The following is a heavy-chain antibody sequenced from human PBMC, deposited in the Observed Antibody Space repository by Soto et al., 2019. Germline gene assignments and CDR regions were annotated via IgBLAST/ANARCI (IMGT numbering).Heavy chain of an antibody. Sequence: SETLSLTCTVSGGSISSYYWSWIRQPPGKGLEWIGCIYYSGSTNYNPSLKSRVTISVDTSKNQFSLKLSSVTAADTAVYYCARAEYSSSPSGLDPWGQGTLVTVSS. CDR3: ARAEYSSSPSGLDP. D-gene: IGHD6-6*01. CDR1: GGSISSYY. J-gene: IGHJ5*02. CDR2: IYYSGST. V-gene: IGHV4-59*01.